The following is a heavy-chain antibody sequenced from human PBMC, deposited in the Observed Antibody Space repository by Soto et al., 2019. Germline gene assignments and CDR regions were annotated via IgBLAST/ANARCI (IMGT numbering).Heavy chain of an antibody. CDR1: GYSFTSYW. J-gene: IGHJ6*02. V-gene: IGHV5-10-1*01. CDR3: ARHGVYCSSTSCYGYYYYGMDV. Sequence: GESLKISCKGSGYSFTSYWISWVRQMPGKGLEWMGRIDPSDSYTNYSPSFQGHVTISADKSISTAYLQWSSLKASDTAIYYCARHGVYCSSTSCYGYYYYGMDVWGQGTTVTVSS. CDR2: IDPSDSYT. D-gene: IGHD2-2*01.